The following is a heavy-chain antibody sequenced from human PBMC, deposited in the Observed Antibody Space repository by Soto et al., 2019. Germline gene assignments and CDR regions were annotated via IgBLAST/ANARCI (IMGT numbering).Heavy chain of an antibody. J-gene: IGHJ4*02. CDR1: GFTFSSYA. Sequence: QVQLVESGGGVVQPGRSLRLSCAASGFTFSSYAMHWVRQAPGKGLEWVAVISYDGSNKYYADSVKGRFTISRDNSKNTLYLQMYSLRSEDTAVYYCARDRGSSGYYGGLFDYGGQGTLVTVSS. CDR3: ARDRGSSGYYGGLFDY. D-gene: IGHD3-22*01. V-gene: IGHV3-30-3*01. CDR2: ISYDGSNK.